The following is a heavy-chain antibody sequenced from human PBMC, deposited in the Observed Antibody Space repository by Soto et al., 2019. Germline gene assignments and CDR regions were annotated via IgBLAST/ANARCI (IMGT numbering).Heavy chain of an antibody. CDR3: ARGYCSGGSCQTPHFDY. D-gene: IGHD2-15*01. V-gene: IGHV1-69*06. CDR1: GGTFSSYA. J-gene: IGHJ4*02. CDR2: IIPIFGTA. Sequence: GASVKVSCKASGGTFSSYAISWVRQAPGQGLEWMGGIIPIFGTANYAQKFQGRVTITADKSTSTAYMELSSLRSEDTAVYYRARGYCSGGSCQTPHFDYWGQGTLVTVSS.